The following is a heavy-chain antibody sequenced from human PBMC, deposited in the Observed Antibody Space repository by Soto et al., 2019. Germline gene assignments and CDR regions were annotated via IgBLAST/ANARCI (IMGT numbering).Heavy chain of an antibody. CDR1: GFTFSSYS. Sequence: GGSLRLSCAASGFTFSSYSMSWVRQAPGKGLEWVSFISSISSTIYYADSVKGRFTISXVXXXXTXYXQXXXLRDXDTAVYYCAPGAAAGPNWFDPWGQGTLVTVSS. CDR3: APGAAAGPNWFDP. D-gene: IGHD6-13*01. CDR2: ISSISSTI. J-gene: IGHJ5*02. V-gene: IGHV3-48*02.